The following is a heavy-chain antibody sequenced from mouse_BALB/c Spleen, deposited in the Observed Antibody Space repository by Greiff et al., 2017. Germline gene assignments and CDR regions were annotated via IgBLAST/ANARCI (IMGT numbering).Heavy chain of an antibody. D-gene: IGHD1-1*01. J-gene: IGHJ2*01. Sequence: VQLQQSGAELVRPGASVKLSCKALGYTFTDYEMHWVKQTPVHGLEWIGAIHPGSGGTAYNQKFKSKATLTVDNSSSTAYMELRSLTSEDSAVYYCARNYYGSSPFDYWGQGTTLTVSS. CDR3: ARNYYGSSPFDY. CDR2: IHPGSGGT. CDR1: GYTFTDYE. V-gene: IGHV1-15*01.